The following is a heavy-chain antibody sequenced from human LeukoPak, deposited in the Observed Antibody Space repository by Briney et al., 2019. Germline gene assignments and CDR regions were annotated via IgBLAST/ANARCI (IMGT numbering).Heavy chain of an antibody. CDR2: IWYDGSNK. CDR1: GFTFSSYG. CDR3: ARGLVAGKGDLDS. J-gene: IGHJ4*02. D-gene: IGHD6-19*01. V-gene: IGHV3-33*01. Sequence: PGGSLRLSCAASGFTFSSYGMHWVRQAPGKGLEWVAVIWYDGSNKYYADSVKGRFTISRDNSKNTLHLQMNSLRAEDTAVYCCARGLVAGKGDLDSWGQGTLVTVSS.